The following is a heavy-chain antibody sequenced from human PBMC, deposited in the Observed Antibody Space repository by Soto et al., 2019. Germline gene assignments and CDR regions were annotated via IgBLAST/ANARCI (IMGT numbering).Heavy chain of an antibody. V-gene: IGHV3-23*01. J-gene: IGHJ2*01. CDR3: ARKVPGSTTRPDYSYFDL. CDR2: ISGGGDAT. CDR1: GFTSISYA. Sequence: EVQLLESGGGLVQPGGSLRLPCAASGFTSISYAMNWVRQAPGKGMRCVAAISGGGDATFYSDSVKGRFTISRDNSRNTVCPQMNTLGADETAVYYCARKVPGSTTRPDYSYFDLWGRGTLVTVSS. D-gene: IGHD3-10*01.